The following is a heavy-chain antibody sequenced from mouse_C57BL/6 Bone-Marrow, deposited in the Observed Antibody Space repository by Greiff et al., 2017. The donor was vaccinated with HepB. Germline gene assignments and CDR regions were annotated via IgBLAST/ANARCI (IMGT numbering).Heavy chain of an antibody. CDR2: INPSTGGT. D-gene: IGHD2-10*01. Sequence: EVQLQQSGPELVKPGASVKISCKASGYSFTGYYMNWVKQSPEKSLEWIGEINPSTGGTTYNQKFKAKATLTVDKSSSTAYMQLKSLTSEDSAVYYCARTSYPCFDYWGQGTTLTVSS. J-gene: IGHJ2*01. V-gene: IGHV1-42*01. CDR3: ARTSYPCFDY. CDR1: GYSFTGYY.